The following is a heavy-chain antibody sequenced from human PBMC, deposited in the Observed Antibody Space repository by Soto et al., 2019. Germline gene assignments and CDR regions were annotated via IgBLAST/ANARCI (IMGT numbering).Heavy chain of an antibody. CDR1: GFTFSSYS. CDR3: ARDTIIAMVRGVINWFDP. J-gene: IGHJ5*02. Sequence: GGSLRLSCAASGFTFSSYSMNWVRQAPGKGLEWVSSISRSSSYIYYADSVKGRFTISRDNAKNSLYLQMNSLRAEDTAVYYCARDTIIAMVRGVINWFDPWGQGTLVTVSS. CDR2: ISRSSSYI. D-gene: IGHD3-10*01. V-gene: IGHV3-21*01.